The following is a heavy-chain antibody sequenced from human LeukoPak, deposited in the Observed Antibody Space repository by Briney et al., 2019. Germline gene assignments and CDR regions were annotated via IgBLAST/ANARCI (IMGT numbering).Heavy chain of an antibody. V-gene: IGHV4-34*01. D-gene: IGHD6-13*01. CDR2: INHSGTI. CDR3: ARKEGGQLVNTRRWFDP. J-gene: IGHJ5*02. CDR1: GGSFSDYY. Sequence: SETLSLTCAVYGGSFSDYYWSWIRQSPGKGLEWIGEINHSGTIHYNPSLKSRVTISVDTSKNQFSLKLRSVTAADTAVYYCARKEGGQLVNTRRWFDPWGQGTLVTVSS.